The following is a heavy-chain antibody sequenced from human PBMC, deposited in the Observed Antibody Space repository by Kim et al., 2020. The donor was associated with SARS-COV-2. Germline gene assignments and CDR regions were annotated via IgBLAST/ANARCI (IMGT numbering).Heavy chain of an antibody. D-gene: IGHD2-15*01. Sequence: ASVKVSCRTSGYTFTTYAIHWVRQAPGQGLEWMGWINTNTGNPTYAQGFTGRFVFSLDTSVSTTYLQINSLKVEDTAVYYCAKTRWDCRGPTCYSSFDYWGQGTLVTVSS. V-gene: IGHV7-4-1*02. CDR2: INTNTGNP. CDR1: GYTFTTYA. CDR3: AKTRWDCRGPTCYSSFDY. J-gene: IGHJ4*02.